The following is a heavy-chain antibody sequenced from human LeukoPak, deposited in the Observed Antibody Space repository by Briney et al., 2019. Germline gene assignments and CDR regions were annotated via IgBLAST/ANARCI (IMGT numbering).Heavy chain of an antibody. J-gene: IGHJ6*04. CDR3: ARDGDYYGSGSYYYGMDV. CDR1: GGSISSGGYY. Sequence: PSETLSLTCTVSGGSISSGGYYWSWIRQHPGKGLEWIGYIYYSGSTYYDPSLKSRVTISVDTSKNQFYLKLSSVTAADTAVYYCARDGDYYGSGSYYYGMDVWGKGTTVTVSS. CDR2: IYYSGST. D-gene: IGHD3-10*01. V-gene: IGHV4-31*03.